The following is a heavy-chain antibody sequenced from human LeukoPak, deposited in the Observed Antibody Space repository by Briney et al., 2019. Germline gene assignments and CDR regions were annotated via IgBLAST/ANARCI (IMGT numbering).Heavy chain of an antibody. CDR1: GFTFSAFA. CDR3: AKGAAAGKVDWFDP. Sequence: GGSLRLSCAASGFTFSAFAMTWVRQAPGKAPKWVSSITGGANSVFYADSVKGRFTFSRDNSKNTLYLQMNSLRAEDTAVYYCAKGAAAGKVDWFDPWGQGTLVTVSS. J-gene: IGHJ5*02. V-gene: IGHV3-23*01. D-gene: IGHD6-13*01. CDR2: ITGGANSV.